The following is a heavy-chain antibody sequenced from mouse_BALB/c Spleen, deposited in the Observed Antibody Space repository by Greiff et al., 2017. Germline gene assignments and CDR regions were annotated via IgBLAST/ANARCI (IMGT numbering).Heavy chain of an antibody. J-gene: IGHJ1*01. D-gene: IGHD2-1*01. CDR2: INPGSGGT. CDR1: GYAFTNYL. CDR3: AKNYGNCYWYFDV. Sequence: VQLQQSGAELVRPGTSVKVSCKASGYAFTNYLIEWVKQRPGQGLEWIGVINPGSGGTNYNEKFKGKATLTADKSSSTAYMQLSSLTSDDSAVYFCAKNYGNCYWYFDVWGAGTTVTVSS. V-gene: IGHV1-54*03.